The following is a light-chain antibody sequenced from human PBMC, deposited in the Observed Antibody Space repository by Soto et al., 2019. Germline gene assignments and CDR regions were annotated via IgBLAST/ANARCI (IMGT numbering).Light chain of an antibody. CDR2: AAS. CDR1: QDIRND. J-gene: IGKJ2*03. CDR3: LQDYNRPYS. Sequence: AILMTQSPSSLSASVGDRVTITCRASQDIRNDLGWYQQKPGKAPRLLIYAASTLESGVPSRFSGSRSGTDFTLTITSLQPEDFATYYCLQDYNRPYSFGQGSKLEIK. V-gene: IGKV1-6*01.